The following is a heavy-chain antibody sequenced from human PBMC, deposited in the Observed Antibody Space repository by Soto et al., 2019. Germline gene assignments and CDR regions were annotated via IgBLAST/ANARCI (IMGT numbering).Heavy chain of an antibody. CDR3: TSSWGDHPYFDN. CDR2: IRKKAYSYTT. J-gene: IGHJ4*02. V-gene: IGHV3-72*01. CDR1: GFTFSDHY. Sequence: EVQLVESGGGLVQPGGSLRLSCLASGFTFSDHYMDWVRQAPGKGLEWVGRIRKKAYSYTTEYSASVKDRFTIARDDSRSSVYLQMNSLKIDDTAVYYCTSSWGDHPYFDNWGQGTLVTVSS. D-gene: IGHD2-21*02.